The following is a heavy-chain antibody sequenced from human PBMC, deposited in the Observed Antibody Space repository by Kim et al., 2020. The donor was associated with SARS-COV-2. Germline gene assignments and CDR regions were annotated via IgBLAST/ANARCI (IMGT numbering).Heavy chain of an antibody. CDR3: AKAMMYSSGWFDS. Sequence: GGSLRLSCTASGFTFSNYDMSWVRQAPGKGLEWVASISGSAGSTYYADFVKGRFTISRDNSKNTLYVQMNTLRAEDTAMYYCAKAMMYSSGWFDSWGQGT. V-gene: IGHV3-23*01. CDR1: GFTFSNYD. CDR2: ISGSAGST. D-gene: IGHD6-19*01. J-gene: IGHJ5*01.